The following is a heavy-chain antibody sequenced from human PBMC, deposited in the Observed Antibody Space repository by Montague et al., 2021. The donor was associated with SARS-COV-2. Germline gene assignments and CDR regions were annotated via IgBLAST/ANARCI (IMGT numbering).Heavy chain of an antibody. CDR3: ARAYDYGSGVWFDL. CDR2: IYYSGST. V-gene: IGHV4-59*12. CDR1: GGSISSYY. J-gene: IGHJ5*02. D-gene: IGHD3-10*01. Sequence: SETLSLTCTVSGGSISSYYWSWIRQPPGKGLEWIGYIYYSGSTNYNPSLKSRVTISVDTSKNQFSLTLRSVTAADTAMYYCARAYDYGSGVWFDLWGQGTLVTVSS.